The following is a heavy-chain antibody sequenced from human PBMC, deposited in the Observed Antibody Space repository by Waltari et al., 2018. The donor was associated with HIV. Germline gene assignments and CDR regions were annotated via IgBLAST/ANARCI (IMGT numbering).Heavy chain of an antibody. D-gene: IGHD3-3*01. J-gene: IGHJ6*02. CDR3: AKVSRGFGVVSYYYYNMDV. Sequence: EVQLLESGGDLMQPGGSLRLSCATSGFTFTSYAVSWVRQAPGKGLEWVSVISGTGGSTYYADSVKGRFTISRDNSKSTLYLQMNSLRAEDTAVYYCAKVSRGFGVVSYYYYNMDVWGQGTTVTVSS. V-gene: IGHV3-23*01. CDR1: GFTFTSYA. CDR2: ISGTGGST.